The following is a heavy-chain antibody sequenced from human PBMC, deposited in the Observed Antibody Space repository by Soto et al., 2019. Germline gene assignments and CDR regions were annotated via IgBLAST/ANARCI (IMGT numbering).Heavy chain of an antibody. D-gene: IGHD2-2*01. CDR3: ARELGFCSSTSCYEIDYYYYGMDV. Sequence: PGGSLRLSCAASGFTFSSYAMHWVRQAPGKGLEWVAVISYDGSNKYYADSVKGRFTISRDNSKNTLYLQMNSLRAEDTAVYYCARELGFCSSTSCYEIDYYYYGMDVWGQGTTVTVSS. V-gene: IGHV3-30-3*01. J-gene: IGHJ6*02. CDR1: GFTFSSYA. CDR2: ISYDGSNK.